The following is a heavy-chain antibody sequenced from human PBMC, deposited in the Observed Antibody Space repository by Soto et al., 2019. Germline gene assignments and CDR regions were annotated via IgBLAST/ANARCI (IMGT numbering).Heavy chain of an antibody. Sequence: SEPRSVRWGVDGGSCIGYYGSWIRQPPGKGLEWIGEINHSGSTNYNPSLKSRVTISVDTSKNQFSLKLSSVTAADTAVFYGAGDLRPISAVITPWGQGTLVPGSS. CDR2: INHSGST. CDR3: AGDLRPISAVITP. J-gene: IGHJ5*02. V-gene: IGHV4-34*01. D-gene: IGHD3-22*01. CDR1: GGSCIGYY.